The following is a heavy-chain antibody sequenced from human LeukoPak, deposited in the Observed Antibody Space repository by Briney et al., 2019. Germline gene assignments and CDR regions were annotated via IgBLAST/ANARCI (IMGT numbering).Heavy chain of an antibody. CDR1: GGSISSGGYY. CDR2: IYTSGSA. D-gene: IGHD3-3*01. J-gene: IGHJ5*02. CDR3: ARSSSDFWSGYFS. Sequence: PSETLSLTCTVSGGSISSGGYYWSWIRQPPGKGLEWIGRIYTSGSAYYNPSLKSRVSMSVDMSKNQFSLKLSSVTAADTAVYYCARSSSDFWSGYFSWGQGTLVTVSS. V-gene: IGHV4-61*02.